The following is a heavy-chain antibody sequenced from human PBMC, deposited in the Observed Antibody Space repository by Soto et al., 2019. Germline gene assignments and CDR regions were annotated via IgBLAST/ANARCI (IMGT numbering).Heavy chain of an antibody. CDR3: ARGIYSTSSFFDS. CDR1: GASISTADYY. Sequence: LSLTCTVSGASISTADYYWNWIRQPPGKGLEWIGYIYYSGNTYYIPSLKSRVTISVDTSKNQISLKLNSVTAADTAVYYCARGIYSTSSFFDSWGQGTLVTVSS. V-gene: IGHV4-30-4*01. D-gene: IGHD6-6*01. CDR2: IYYSGNT. J-gene: IGHJ4*02.